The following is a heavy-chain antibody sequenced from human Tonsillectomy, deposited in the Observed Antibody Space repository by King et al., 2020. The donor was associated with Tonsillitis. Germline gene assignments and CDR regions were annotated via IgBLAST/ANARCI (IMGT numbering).Heavy chain of an antibody. J-gene: IGHJ4*02. D-gene: IGHD6-19*01. CDR3: AKDVAVAGGILYFDY. V-gene: IGHV3-23*04. CDR2: VSGSGGST. CDR1: GFTFSSYA. Sequence: VQLVESGGGLVQPGGSLRLSCAASGFTFSSYAMSWVRPAPGKGLEWVSAVSGSGGSTYDADSVKGRFTISRDNSKTTLQLQMNSLRAEDTAVYYCAKDVAVAGGILYFDYWGQGTLVTVSS.